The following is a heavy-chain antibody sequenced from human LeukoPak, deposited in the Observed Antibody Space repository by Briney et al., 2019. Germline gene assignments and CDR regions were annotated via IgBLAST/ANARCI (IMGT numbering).Heavy chain of an antibody. CDR2: ISSSSSYI. V-gene: IGHV3-21*01. CDR1: GFTFSSYS. J-gene: IGHJ4*02. D-gene: IGHD3-22*01. CDR3: ASNYDSSNYYGFDY. Sequence: GGSLRLSCAASGFTFSSYSMNWVRQAPGKGLEGVSSISSSSSYIYYADSVKGRFTISRDNAKNSLYLQMNSLRAEDTAVYYCASNYDSSNYYGFDYWGQGTLVTVSS.